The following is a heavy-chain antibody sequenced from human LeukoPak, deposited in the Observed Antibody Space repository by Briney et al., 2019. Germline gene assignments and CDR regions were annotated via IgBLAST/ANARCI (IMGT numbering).Heavy chain of an antibody. CDR2: FDPEDGET. Sequence: ASVKVSCKVSGYTLTELSMHWVRQAPGKGLEWIGGFDPEDGETIYAQKFQGRVTMTEDTSTDTAYMELSSLRSEDTAVYYCATGRYYDSSGYYPLEYWGQGTLVTVSS. D-gene: IGHD3-22*01. CDR3: ATGRYYDSSGYYPLEY. CDR1: GYTLTELS. J-gene: IGHJ4*02. V-gene: IGHV1-24*01.